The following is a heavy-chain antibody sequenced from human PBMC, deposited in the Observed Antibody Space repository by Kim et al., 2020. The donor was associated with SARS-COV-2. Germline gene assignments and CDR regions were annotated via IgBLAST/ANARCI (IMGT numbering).Heavy chain of an antibody. CDR1: GFTFSSYW. J-gene: IGHJ4*02. Sequence: GGSLRLSCAASGFTFSSYWMHWVRQAPGKGLEWVSRINSNGSSTYYADSVRGRFTISRDNAKNTLYLQMNSLRAEDTAVYYCGRAGTLGSSWRMNYFDYWGPGTLVTVSS. D-gene: IGHD6-13*01. CDR3: GRAGTLGSSWRMNYFDY. V-gene: IGHV3-74*01. CDR2: INSNGSST.